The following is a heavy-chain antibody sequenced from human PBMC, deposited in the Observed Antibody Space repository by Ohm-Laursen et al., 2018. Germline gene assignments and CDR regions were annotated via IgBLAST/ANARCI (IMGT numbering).Heavy chain of an antibody. Sequence: GTLSLTCTVSGGSISSSSYYWGWIRQPPGKGLEWIGSIYYSGSTYYNPSLKSRVTISVDTSKNQFSLKLSSVTAADTAVYYCATYSSGWYLRPEAFDIWGQGTMVTVSS. J-gene: IGHJ3*02. CDR2: IYYSGST. D-gene: IGHD6-19*01. CDR3: ATYSSGWYLRPEAFDI. V-gene: IGHV4-39*01. CDR1: GGSISSSSYY.